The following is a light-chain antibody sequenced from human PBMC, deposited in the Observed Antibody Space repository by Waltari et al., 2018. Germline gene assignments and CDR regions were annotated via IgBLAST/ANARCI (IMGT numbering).Light chain of an antibody. CDR1: SSNIGSNL. CDR2: SNN. J-gene: IGLJ3*02. V-gene: IGLV1-44*01. CDR3: AVWDDSLSGWV. Sequence: QSVLTQPPSASGTPGQRVTISCSGSSSNIGSNLVNWYQQYPGTAPKLLIFSNNQRRSGVPDRFSGSKSGTSASLAISGRQSEDEADYYCAVWDDSLSGWVFGGGTKLTAL.